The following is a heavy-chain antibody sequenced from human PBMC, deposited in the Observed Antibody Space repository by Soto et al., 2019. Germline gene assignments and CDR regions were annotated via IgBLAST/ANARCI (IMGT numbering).Heavy chain of an antibody. CDR1: GFTFSSYA. J-gene: IGHJ4*02. CDR2: ISGSGGST. V-gene: IGHV3-23*01. CDR3: AKRYCSGGSCYFFFDY. Sequence: EVQLLESGGGLVQPGGSLRLSCAASGFTFSSYAMSWVRQAPGKGLEWVSAISGSGGSTYYADSVKGRFTISRDNSKNTLYLQMISLRAEDTAVYYCAKRYCSGGSCYFFFDYWGQGTLVTVSS. D-gene: IGHD2-15*01.